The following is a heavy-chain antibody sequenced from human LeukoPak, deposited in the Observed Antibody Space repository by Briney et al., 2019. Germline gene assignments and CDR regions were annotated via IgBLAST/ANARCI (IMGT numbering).Heavy chain of an antibody. CDR1: GGTFSSYA. J-gene: IGHJ4*02. V-gene: IGHV1-69*04. CDR2: IIPILGIA. D-gene: IGHD5-24*01. Sequence: SVKVSCKASGGTFSSYAVSWVRQAPGQGLEWMGRIIPILGIANYAQKFQGRVTITADKSTSTAYMELSSLRSEDTAVYYCAPQGGYNDYWGQGTLVTVSS. CDR3: APQGGYNDY.